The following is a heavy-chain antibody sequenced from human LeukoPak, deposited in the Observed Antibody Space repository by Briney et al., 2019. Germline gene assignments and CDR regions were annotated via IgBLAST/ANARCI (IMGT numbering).Heavy chain of an antibody. J-gene: IGHJ6*03. CDR1: GGSISSNSYY. D-gene: IGHD3-3*01. CDR2: IYYSGST. CDR3: ARQSGPSAYYYYMGV. Sequence: SETLSLTCTVSGGSISSNSYYWGWIRQPPGKGLEWIGSIYYSGSTHYKPSLRSRVTISVDTSKNQFSLKLSSVTAADTAVFYCARQSGPSAYYYYMGVWGKGATVTVSS. V-gene: IGHV4-39*01.